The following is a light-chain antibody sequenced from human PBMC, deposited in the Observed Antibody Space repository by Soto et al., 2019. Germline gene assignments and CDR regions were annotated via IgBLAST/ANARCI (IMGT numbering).Light chain of an antibody. J-gene: IGKJ1*01. V-gene: IGKV3-20*01. CDR3: QQYGISPPWT. CDR1: QSVSSSY. Sequence: EIVLTQSPGTLSLSPGERATLSCRASQSVSSSYLAWYQQKPCQAPRLLIYGGSSRATGNPDRFSGSGSGTDFTLTISRLEPEDFAVYYCQQYGISPPWTFGQGNKVEIK. CDR2: GGS.